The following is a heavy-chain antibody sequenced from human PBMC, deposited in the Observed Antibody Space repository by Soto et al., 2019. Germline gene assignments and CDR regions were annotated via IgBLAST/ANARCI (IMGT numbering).Heavy chain of an antibody. V-gene: IGHV1-69*12. Sequence: QVQLVQSGAEVKKPGSSVKVSCKASGGTFSSYAISWVRQAPGQGLEWMGGIIPIFGTAHYAQKFPGRVTITADESTSTAYMELSSLRSEDTDVYYCAREVRQYNWFDPWGQGTLVTVSS. D-gene: IGHD3-10*01. CDR1: GGTFSSYA. CDR3: AREVRQYNWFDP. J-gene: IGHJ5*02. CDR2: IIPIFGTA.